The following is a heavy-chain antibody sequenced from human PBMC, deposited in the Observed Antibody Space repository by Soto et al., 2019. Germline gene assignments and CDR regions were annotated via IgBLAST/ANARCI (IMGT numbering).Heavy chain of an antibody. V-gene: IGHV4-34*01. CDR1: GGSFSGYY. D-gene: IGHD3-16*02. J-gene: IGHJ4*02. CDR2: INHSGST. CDR3: ARGPYDYAWGSYRNTIDY. Sequence: SETLSLTCAVYGGSFSGYYWSWIRQPPGKGLEWIGEINHSGSTNYNPSLKSRVTISVDTSKNQFSLKLSSVTAADTAVYYCARGPYDYAWGSYRNTIDYWGQGTLVTVSS.